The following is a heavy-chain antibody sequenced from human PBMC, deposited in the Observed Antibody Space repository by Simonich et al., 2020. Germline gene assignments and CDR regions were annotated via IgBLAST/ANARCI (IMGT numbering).Heavy chain of an antibody. CDR3: ARSQYSSSWYLIDY. V-gene: IGHV4-38-2*01. CDR2: IYHIGST. D-gene: IGHD6-13*01. Sequence: QVQLQESGPGLVKPSETLSLTCAVSGYSISSGYYWGGIRQPPGKGLEWIGSIYHIGSTYDNPSPKSRVTISVDTSKNQFSLKLSSVTAADTAVYYCARSQYSSSWYLIDYWGQGTLVTVSS. J-gene: IGHJ4*02. CDR1: GYSISSGYY.